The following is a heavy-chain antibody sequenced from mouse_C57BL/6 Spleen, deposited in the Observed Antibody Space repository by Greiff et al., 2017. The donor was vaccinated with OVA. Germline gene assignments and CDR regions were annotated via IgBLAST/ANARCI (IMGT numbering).Heavy chain of an antibody. D-gene: IGHD1-1*01. J-gene: IGHJ4*01. Sequence: VQLQQPGAELVKPGASVKLSCKASGYTFTSYWMHWVKQRPGRGLEWIGRIDPNSGGTKYNEKFKSKATLTVDKHSSTAYMQLSSLTSEDSAVYYCARSTFTTVVAGAMDYWGQGTSVTVSS. CDR2: IDPNSGGT. CDR1: GYTFTSYW. CDR3: ARSTFTTVVAGAMDY. V-gene: IGHV1-72*01.